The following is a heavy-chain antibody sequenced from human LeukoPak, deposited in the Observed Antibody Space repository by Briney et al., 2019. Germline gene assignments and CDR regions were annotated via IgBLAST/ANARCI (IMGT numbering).Heavy chain of an antibody. CDR3: VRDSGFGDV. D-gene: IGHD3-10*01. Sequence: PGESVRLSCAASGFTFSNYNMNCLRQAPGEGLEWVSSISSDSRYISYTDSVKGRLNISRDNDKNSVYLQMNSLRGEDTAVYYCVRDSGFGDVWGKGTTVTVTS. J-gene: IGHJ6*04. V-gene: IGHV3-21*01. CDR2: ISSDSRYI. CDR1: GFTFSNYN.